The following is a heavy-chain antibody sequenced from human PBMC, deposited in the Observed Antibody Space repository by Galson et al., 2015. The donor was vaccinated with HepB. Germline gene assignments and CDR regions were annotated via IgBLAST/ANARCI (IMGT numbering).Heavy chain of an antibody. CDR3: AAKDPYDYGMDV. CDR1: GYTFNSYG. Sequence: SVKVSCKASGYTFNSYGITWVRQAPGQGLEWMGWISAYNGNTNYAQKLQGRVTMTTDTSTSTAYMELSSLTSDDTAVYYCAAKDPYDYGMDVWGQGTTVAVSS. CDR2: ISAYNGNT. D-gene: IGHD2-2*01. J-gene: IGHJ6*02. V-gene: IGHV1-18*01.